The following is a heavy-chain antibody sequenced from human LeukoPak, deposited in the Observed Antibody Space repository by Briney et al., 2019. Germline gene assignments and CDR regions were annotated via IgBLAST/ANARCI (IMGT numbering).Heavy chain of an antibody. D-gene: IGHD3-10*01. CDR1: GDSSRNFY. Sequence: SETLSLTCTVSGDSSRNFYWNWIRQSPGKGLEWIGYIYQSGNTNYNPSLKSRLTMSIDTSKNQFSLNLNSVTAADTAVYYCARGSYGSGSYYVVDFDYWGQGTLVTVSS. V-gene: IGHV4-59*01. CDR3: ARGSYGSGSYYVVDFDY. J-gene: IGHJ4*02. CDR2: IYQSGNT.